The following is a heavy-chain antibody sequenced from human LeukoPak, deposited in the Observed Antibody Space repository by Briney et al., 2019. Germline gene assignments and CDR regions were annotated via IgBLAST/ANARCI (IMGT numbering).Heavy chain of an antibody. Sequence: PSETLSLTCTVSGGSIISSNHYWGWIRQPPGKGLEWIGSIYYSGSTYYNPSLKSRVTISVDTSKNQFSLKLSSVTAADTAVYYCARPVGATTGNFDYWGQGTLVTVSS. CDR2: IYYSGST. J-gene: IGHJ4*02. V-gene: IGHV4-39*01. D-gene: IGHD1-26*01. CDR1: GGSIISSNHY. CDR3: ARPVGATTGNFDY.